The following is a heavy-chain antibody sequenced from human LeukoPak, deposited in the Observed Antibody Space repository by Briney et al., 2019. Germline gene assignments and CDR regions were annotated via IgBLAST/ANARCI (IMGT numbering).Heavy chain of an antibody. CDR2: ISSSSTI. CDR3: ARDFTTSSTAYFQH. Sequence: GGSLRLSCAASGFTFSNYYMNWVRQAPGKGLEWVSYISSSSTIYYADSVKGRFTISRDNAKNSLYLQMNSLRAEDTAVYYCARDFTTSSTAYFQHWGQGTLVTVSS. V-gene: IGHV3-69-1*01. CDR1: GFTFSNYY. D-gene: IGHD6-6*01. J-gene: IGHJ1*01.